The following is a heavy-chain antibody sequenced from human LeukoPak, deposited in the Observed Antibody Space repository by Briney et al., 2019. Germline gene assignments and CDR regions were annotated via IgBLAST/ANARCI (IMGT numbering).Heavy chain of an antibody. CDR1: GFTFSGYW. V-gene: IGHV3-48*04. J-gene: IGHJ6*04. Sequence: GGSLRLSCAASGFTFSGYWMHWVRQAPGKGLEWVSYISSSGSTIYYADSVKGRFTISRDNAKNSLYLQMNSLRAEDTAVYYCAELGITMIGGVWGKGTTVTISS. CDR3: AELGITMIGGV. CDR2: ISSSGSTI. D-gene: IGHD3-10*02.